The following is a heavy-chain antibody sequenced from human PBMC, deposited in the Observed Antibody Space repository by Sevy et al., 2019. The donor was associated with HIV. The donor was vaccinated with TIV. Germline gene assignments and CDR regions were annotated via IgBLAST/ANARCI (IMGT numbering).Heavy chain of an antibody. D-gene: IGHD6-13*01. CDR3: AAEVGSSSGYWGDCDL. J-gene: IGHJ3*01. CDR2: IVVGSGST. Sequence: ASVKVSCKASGFTFTNSAVQWVRQARGQRLEWVGWIVVGSGSTNYAQKFQERVTITRDMSTSTAYMELSSLRSEDRAGYYCAAEVGSSSGYWGDCDLWGQGTRVTVSS. CDR1: GFTFTNSA. V-gene: IGHV1-58*01.